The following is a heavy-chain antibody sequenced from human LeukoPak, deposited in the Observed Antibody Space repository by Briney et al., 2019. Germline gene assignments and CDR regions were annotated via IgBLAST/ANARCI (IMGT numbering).Heavy chain of an antibody. CDR2: IRSKAYGGTT. CDR3: TREPPIWFGAISDALDI. Sequence: GSLRLSCTASGFTFGDYAMSWFRQAPGEGVEWVGFIRSKAYGGTTEYAASVKGRFTISRDDSKSIAYLQMNSLKTEDTAVYYYTREPPIWFGAISDALDIWGQGTRVTVSS. CDR1: GFTFGDYA. D-gene: IGHD3-10*01. J-gene: IGHJ3*02. V-gene: IGHV3-49*03.